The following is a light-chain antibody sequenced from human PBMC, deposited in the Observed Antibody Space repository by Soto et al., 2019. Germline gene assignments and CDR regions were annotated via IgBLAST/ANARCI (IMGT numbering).Light chain of an antibody. Sequence: DIQITHSPSSLSASVGDRVTITCRSSQTISAFLNWYQHKPGKAPELLIFSASKLQTGVPSRFSGRGSGTAFTLTITSLRPEDFATYYCQQTYSPPGTLGQGTKVDIK. J-gene: IGKJ1*01. CDR3: QQTYSPPGT. V-gene: IGKV1-39*01. CDR1: QTISAF. CDR2: SAS.